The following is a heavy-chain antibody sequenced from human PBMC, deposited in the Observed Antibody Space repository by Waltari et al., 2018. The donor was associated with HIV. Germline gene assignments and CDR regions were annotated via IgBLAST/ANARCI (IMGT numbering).Heavy chain of an antibody. V-gene: IGHV4-39*01. CDR2: IYYSGTA. CDR1: GACISSSSYY. J-gene: IGHJ4*02. D-gene: IGHD3-16*01. CDR3: ARLRFHSLYYFDS. Sequence: QLHLQESGPGLVKPSETRSPTCSVSGACISSSSYYWAWIRQPPGKGLEWIGAIYYSGTAYYNPSVKSRVSASLDASKNELSLKLTSVTATDTALYYCARLRFHSLYYFDSWGPGILVTVSS.